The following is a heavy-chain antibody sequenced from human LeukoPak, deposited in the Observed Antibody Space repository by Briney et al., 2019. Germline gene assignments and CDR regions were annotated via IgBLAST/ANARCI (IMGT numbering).Heavy chain of an antibody. J-gene: IGHJ4*02. CDR3: ARYSYGGYYFDY. CDR2: IYYSGST. Sequence: SETLSFNCTVSGGSISRYYWSWIRQPPGKGLVWFGYIYYSGSTNYNPSLKSRVTISVDTSKNQFSLKLSSVTAADTAVDYCARYSYGGYYFDYWGQGTLVTVSS. CDR1: GGSISRYY. V-gene: IGHV4-59*01. D-gene: IGHD5-18*01.